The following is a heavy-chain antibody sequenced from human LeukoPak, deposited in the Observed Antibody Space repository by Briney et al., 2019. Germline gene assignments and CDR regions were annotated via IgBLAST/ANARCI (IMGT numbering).Heavy chain of an antibody. CDR1: GYTFTTYA. CDR2: INTDTGNP. D-gene: IGHD2-2*01. CDR3: ARSVGYCDSTNCYTYYFDY. J-gene: IGHJ4*02. Sequence: ASVKVSCKASGYTFTTYAMNWVRQAPGQGLEWMGWINTDTGNPTYAQGFTGRFVFSLDTSVSTAYPQISSLKAEDTAVYYCARSVGYCDSTNCYTYYFDYWGQGTLVTVSS. V-gene: IGHV7-4-1*02.